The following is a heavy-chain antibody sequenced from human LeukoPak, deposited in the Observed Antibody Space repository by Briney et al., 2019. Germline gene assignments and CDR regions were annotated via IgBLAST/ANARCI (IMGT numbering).Heavy chain of an antibody. CDR3: AGDSIVVVTAINFDY. CDR1: GYTFTGYY. V-gene: IGHV1-2*04. Sequence: ASVKVSCKASGYTFTGYYMHWVRQAPGQGLEWMGWINPNSGGTNYAQKFQGWVTMTRDTSISTAYMELRSLRSDDTAVYYCAGDSIVVVTAINFDYWGQGTLVTVSS. CDR2: INPNSGGT. J-gene: IGHJ4*02. D-gene: IGHD2-21*02.